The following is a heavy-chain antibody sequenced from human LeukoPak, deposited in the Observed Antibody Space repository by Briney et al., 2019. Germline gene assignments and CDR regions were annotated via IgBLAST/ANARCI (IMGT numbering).Heavy chain of an antibody. D-gene: IGHD3-9*01. Sequence: ASVKVSCKASGYTFTGYYMHWVRQAPGQGLEWMGWISAYNGHTYYIQKIRDRVTMTTDTSTSTAYMELRGLTSDDTAVYYCARSPPTGYLYYFDYWGQGTLVTVSS. CDR2: ISAYNGHT. V-gene: IGHV1-18*04. CDR3: ARSPPTGYLYYFDY. J-gene: IGHJ4*02. CDR1: GYTFTGYY.